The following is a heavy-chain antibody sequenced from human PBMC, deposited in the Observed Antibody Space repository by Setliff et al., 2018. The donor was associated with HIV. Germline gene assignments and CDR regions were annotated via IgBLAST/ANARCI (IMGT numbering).Heavy chain of an antibody. CDR3: ARDDPPGGNDY. V-gene: IGHV3-48*03. CDR2: INTTSSPI. J-gene: IGHJ4*02. CDR1: GFTFTNFE. Sequence: PGGSLRLSCAASGFTFTNFESNWVRQAPGKGLEWISYINTTSSPIYYADSVKGRFTISRDNAKNSVYLQMDSLRDEDTAVYYCARDDPPGGNDYWGQGTLVTVSS. D-gene: IGHD2-15*01.